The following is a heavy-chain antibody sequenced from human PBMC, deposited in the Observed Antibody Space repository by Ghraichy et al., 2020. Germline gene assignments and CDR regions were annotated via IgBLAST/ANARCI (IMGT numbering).Heavy chain of an antibody. CDR1: GFTFSSYA. D-gene: IGHD3-10*01. CDR2: ISFDGSNK. J-gene: IGHJ6*02. CDR3: ARDLEDYYGSVSKTGYYYGMDV. V-gene: IGHV3-30*04. Sequence: GASLRLSCAGSGFTFSSYAIHWVRQAPGKGLKWVAVISFDGSNKYYVDSVKGRFTISRDNSKDTLYLQMNSLRAEDTAVYYCARDLEDYYGSVSKTGYYYGMDVWGQGTTVTVSS.